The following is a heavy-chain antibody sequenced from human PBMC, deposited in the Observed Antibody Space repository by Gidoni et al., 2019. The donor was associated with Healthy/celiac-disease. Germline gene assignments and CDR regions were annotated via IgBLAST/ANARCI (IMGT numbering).Heavy chain of an antibody. Sequence: QVQLVESGGGVVQPGRSLRLSCAASGFTFSSYGMHWVRPAPGKGLEWVAVISYDGSNKYYADSVKGRFTISRDNSKNTLYLQMNSLRAEDTAVYYCAKDMYGRLWLGDYYYYGMDVWGQGTTVTVSS. V-gene: IGHV3-30*18. CDR2: ISYDGSNK. D-gene: IGHD5-18*01. CDR1: GFTFSSYG. J-gene: IGHJ6*02. CDR3: AKDMYGRLWLGDYYYYGMDV.